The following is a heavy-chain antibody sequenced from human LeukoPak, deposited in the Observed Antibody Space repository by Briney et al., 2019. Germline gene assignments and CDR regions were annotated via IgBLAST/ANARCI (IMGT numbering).Heavy chain of an antibody. CDR1: GFTFSSYA. Sequence: PWGSLRLSCAASGFTFSSYAMSWVRQAPGKGLEWVSAISGSGGSTYYADSVKGRFTISRDNSKNTLYLQMNSLRAEDTAVYYCARWPVGDYYYYYGMDVWGQGTTVTVSS. CDR3: ARWPVGDYYYYYGMDV. V-gene: IGHV3-23*01. CDR2: ISGSGGST. D-gene: IGHD2-21*02. J-gene: IGHJ6*02.